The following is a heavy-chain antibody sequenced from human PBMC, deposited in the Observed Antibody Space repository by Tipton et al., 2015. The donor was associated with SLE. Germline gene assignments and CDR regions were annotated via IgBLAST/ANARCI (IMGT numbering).Heavy chain of an antibody. CDR3: AGGTGAYFDH. D-gene: IGHD3-16*01. CDR1: GFTYSGYA. J-gene: IGHJ4*02. CDR2: IRADGSNK. Sequence: SCAASGFTYSGYAMHWVRQAPGKGLEWVAFIRADGSNKDYADSVKGRFTISRDNSKNTLYLQMNRLRVEDTAVYYCAGGTGAYFDHWGQGTLVTVSS. V-gene: IGHV3-30*02.